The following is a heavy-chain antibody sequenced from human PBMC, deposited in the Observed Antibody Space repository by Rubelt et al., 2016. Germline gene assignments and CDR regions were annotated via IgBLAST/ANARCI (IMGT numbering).Heavy chain of an antibody. D-gene: IGHD3-10*01. Sequence: QVQLQESGPGLVKPSQTLSLTCTVSDGSISSSTYYWGWIRQPPGKGLEWMGSFSYSGRTYYNPSLKSRVTMSIYTSKNKFSLKERSGTAADTAVYYCARVCGSGRCLDYWGQGTLVTVSS. V-gene: IGHV4-39*07. CDR3: ARVCGSGRCLDY. CDR2: FSYSGRT. CDR1: DGSISSSTYY. J-gene: IGHJ4*02.